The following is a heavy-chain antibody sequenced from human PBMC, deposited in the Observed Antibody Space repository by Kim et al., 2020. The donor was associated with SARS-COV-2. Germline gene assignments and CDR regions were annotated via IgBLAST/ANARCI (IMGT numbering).Heavy chain of an antibody. CDR2: IIPIFGTA. Sequence: SVKVSCKASGGTFSSYAISWVRQAPGQGLEWMGGIIPIFGTANYAQKFQGRVTVTADESTSTAYMELSSLRSEDTAVYYCARVHSKNRNTNWFDPWGQGTLVTVSS. J-gene: IGHJ5*02. CDR3: ARVHSKNRNTNWFDP. D-gene: IGHD1-1*01. V-gene: IGHV1-69*13. CDR1: GGTFSSYA.